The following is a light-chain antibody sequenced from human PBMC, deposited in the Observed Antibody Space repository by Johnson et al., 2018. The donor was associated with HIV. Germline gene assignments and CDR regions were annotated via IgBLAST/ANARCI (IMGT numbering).Light chain of an antibody. V-gene: IGLV1-51*02. J-gene: IGLJ1*01. CDR3: GTWDSSLSAYV. CDR1: SSNIGKNS. Sequence: QSVLTQPPSVSAAPGQQVTISCSGSSSNIGKNSVSWYQQLPGTAPKLLIYENNQRSSGIPDRFSGSKSATSATLGITGLQTGDEADYYCGTWDSSLSAYVFGTGTKVTVL. CDR2: ENN.